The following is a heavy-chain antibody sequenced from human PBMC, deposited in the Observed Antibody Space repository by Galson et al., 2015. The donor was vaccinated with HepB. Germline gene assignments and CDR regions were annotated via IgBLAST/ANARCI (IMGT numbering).Heavy chain of an antibody. CDR2: ISGSGSTI. CDR3: AREPSSGWYLDY. CDR1: GFTFSDYY. D-gene: IGHD6-19*01. V-gene: IGHV3-11*01. J-gene: IGHJ4*02. Sequence: SLRLSCAASGFTFSDYYMSWIRQAPGKGLEWISYISGSGSTIFYADSVKGRFTISRENTKNSLYLQMNRLRADDTAVYYCAREPSSGWYLDYWGQGTLGTVSS.